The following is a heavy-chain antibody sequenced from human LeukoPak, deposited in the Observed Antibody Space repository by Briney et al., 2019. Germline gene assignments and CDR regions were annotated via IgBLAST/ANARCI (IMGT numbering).Heavy chain of an antibody. CDR2: IYYSGST. J-gene: IGHJ4*02. V-gene: IGHV4-59*01. CDR3: AGLSYDFLGY. Sequence: PSETLSLTCTVSGDSISTYYWSWIRQPPGKGLESIGYIYYSGSTNYNPSLKSRVTISVDTSKNQFSLKLSSVTAAGTAVYYCAGLSYDFLGYWGQGTLVTVSS. D-gene: IGHD3-3*01. CDR1: GDSISTYY.